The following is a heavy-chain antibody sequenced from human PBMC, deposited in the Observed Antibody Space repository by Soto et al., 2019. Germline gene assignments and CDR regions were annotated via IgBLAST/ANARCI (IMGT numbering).Heavy chain of an antibody. CDR2: ISADNGNT. CDR1: GYTFTSYG. CDR3: ARWDDVESSGGFGIYYGLDV. J-gene: IGHJ6*02. V-gene: IGHV1-18*01. Sequence: VQLVQSGAEVKKPGASVKVSCKASGYTFTSYGISWVRQAPGQGLEWRGWISADNGNTNYAQKLQGRVPKTTDTSTSTAYLERRSLRSDDTAGYYCARWDDVESSGGFGIYYGLDVWGQGTTVTVSS. D-gene: IGHD6-19*01.